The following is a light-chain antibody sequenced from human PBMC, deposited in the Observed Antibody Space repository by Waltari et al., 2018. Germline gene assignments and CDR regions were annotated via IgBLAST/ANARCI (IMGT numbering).Light chain of an antibody. CDR2: KVS. V-gene: IGKV2-30*02. Sequence: DVVMTQSPLSLPITPGQSASMTCRSSQSLLHTNGNTYLNWFLQKPGQPPRRLIYKVSNRDSGVPDRFSGSGAGTDFTLKITRVEAEDVGVYFCMQGTHFPPTFGGGTKVEIK. CDR3: MQGTHFPPT. J-gene: IGKJ4*01. CDR1: QSLLHTNGNTY.